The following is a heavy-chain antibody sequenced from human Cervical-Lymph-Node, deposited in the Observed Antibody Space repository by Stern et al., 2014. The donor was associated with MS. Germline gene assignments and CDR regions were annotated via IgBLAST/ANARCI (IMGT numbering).Heavy chain of an antibody. CDR1: GGSISSGGYS. V-gene: IGHV4-30-2*01. CDR2: IYHSGST. CDR3: ARSSTVTPNAFDI. Sequence: QVQLQESGSGLVKPSQTLSLTCAVSGGSISSGGYSWSWIRQPPGKGLEWIGYIYHSGSTYYNPPLKSRVTISVDRSKNQFSLKLSSVTAADTAVYYCARSSTVTPNAFDIWGQGTMVTVSS. J-gene: IGHJ3*02. D-gene: IGHD4-17*01.